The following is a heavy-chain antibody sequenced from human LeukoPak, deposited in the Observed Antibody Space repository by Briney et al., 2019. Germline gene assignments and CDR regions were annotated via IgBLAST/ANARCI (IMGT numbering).Heavy chain of an antibody. CDR3: ARVDGGSCDY. D-gene: IGHD2-15*01. CDR1: GGSFSGYY. Sequence: SETLSLTCAVYGGSFSGYYWSWLRQPPGKGLEWIGEINHSGSTSYNPSLKSRVIISVDTSKNQFSLKVSSVTAADTAVYYCARVDGGSCDYWGQGTLVTVSS. CDR2: INHSGST. J-gene: IGHJ4*02. V-gene: IGHV4-34*01.